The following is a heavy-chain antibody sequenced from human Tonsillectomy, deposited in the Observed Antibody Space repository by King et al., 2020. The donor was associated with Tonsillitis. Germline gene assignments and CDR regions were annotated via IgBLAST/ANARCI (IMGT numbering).Heavy chain of an antibody. D-gene: IGHD6-19*01. V-gene: IGHV4-34*01. J-gene: IGHJ5*02. CDR3: ARGRQWLA. CDR1: GGSFSEYY. Sequence: VQLQQWGAGLLKPSETLSLTCAIYGGSFSEYYWSGIRQPPGKGLEWIGEINNSGSTDYNPSLKSRVTISVDTSKNQFSLKVSSVTAADTAVYYCARGRQWLAWGQGTLVTVSS. CDR2: INNSGST.